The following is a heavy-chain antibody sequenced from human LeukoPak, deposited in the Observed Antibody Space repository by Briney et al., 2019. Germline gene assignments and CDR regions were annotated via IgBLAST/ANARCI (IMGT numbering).Heavy chain of an antibody. J-gene: IGHJ4*02. CDR1: GGSISSSSYY. Sequence: KPSETLSLTCTVPGGSISSSSYYWGWLRQPPGKRLEWSGSIYYSGSTYYNPSLKSRVTISLDTSKNQFSLQLSSVTAADTAVYYCARGGRIDSCLDYWGQGTLVTVSS. D-gene: IGHD2-15*01. V-gene: IGHV4-39*07. CDR2: IYYSGST. CDR3: ARGGRIDSCLDY.